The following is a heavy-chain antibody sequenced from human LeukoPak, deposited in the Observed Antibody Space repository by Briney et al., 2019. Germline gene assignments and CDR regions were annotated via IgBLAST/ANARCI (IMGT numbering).Heavy chain of an antibody. CDR1: GFTFSSYD. D-gene: IGHD3-16*02. CDR2: IGTAGDT. V-gene: IGHV3-13*01. CDR3: ARGVGGLRLGELSYTFDY. J-gene: IGHJ4*02. Sequence: GGSLRLSCAASGFTFSSYDMHWVRQATGKGLEWVSAIGTAGDTYYPGSVKGRFTISRENAKNSLYLQMNSLRAGDTAVYYCARGVGGLRLGELSYTFDYWGQGTLVTVSS.